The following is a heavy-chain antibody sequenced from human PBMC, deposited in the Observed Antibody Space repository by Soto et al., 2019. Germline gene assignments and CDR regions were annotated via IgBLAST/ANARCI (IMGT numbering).Heavy chain of an antibody. Sequence: PSETLSLTCAVYGGSFRDYWMHWVRQVPGKGLVWVSRINGDGSYTNYADSVKGRFTISRDNAKNTLYLQMNSLRAEDTAVYYCARERGGYSSELWGQGTLVTVSS. CDR3: ARERGGYSSEL. CDR2: INGDGSYT. D-gene: IGHD2-15*01. CDR1: GGSFRDYW. V-gene: IGHV3-74*01. J-gene: IGHJ4*02.